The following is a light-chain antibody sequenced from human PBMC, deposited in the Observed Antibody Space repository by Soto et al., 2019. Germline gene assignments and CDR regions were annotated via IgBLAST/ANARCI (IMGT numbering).Light chain of an antibody. CDR2: TAS. Sequence: DIKMTQSPSSLSASVGDRVTITCRASQYISNYLNWYQQKSGTAPKLLIHTASTLQSGVPSRFSGRGSGPDFPLTISSVQPDDFAIYFCQQSYSTPPTFGQGTTLEIK. CDR1: QYISNY. V-gene: IGKV1-39*01. CDR3: QQSYSTPPT. J-gene: IGKJ2*01.